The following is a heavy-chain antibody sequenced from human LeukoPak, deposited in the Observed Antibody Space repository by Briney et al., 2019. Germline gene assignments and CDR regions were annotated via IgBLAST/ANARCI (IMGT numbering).Heavy chain of an antibody. V-gene: IGHV3-20*04. CDR3: ARSLLNYYDSGPDAFDI. Sequence: GGSLRLSCAASGFTFNDHGMNWVRQAPGKGLEWVSGINWNGGTTGYGDSVKGRFTISRDNAKNSLYLQMNSLRAEDTAVYYCARSLLNYYDSGPDAFDIWGQGTMVTVSS. J-gene: IGHJ3*02. CDR2: INWNGGTT. D-gene: IGHD3-22*01. CDR1: GFTFNDHG.